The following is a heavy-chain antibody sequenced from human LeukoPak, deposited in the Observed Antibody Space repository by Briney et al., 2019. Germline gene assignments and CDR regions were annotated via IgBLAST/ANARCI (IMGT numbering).Heavy chain of an antibody. D-gene: IGHD3-3*01. CDR2: INHSGST. CDR1: GYSISSGYY. J-gene: IGHJ3*02. Sequence: PSETLSLTCTVSGYSISSGYYWSWIRQPPGKELEWIGEINHSGSTNYNPSLKSRVTISVDTSKNQFSLKLSSVTAADTAVYYCARGVIFGVAVGAFDIWGQGTMVTVSS. V-gene: IGHV4-38-2*02. CDR3: ARGVIFGVAVGAFDI.